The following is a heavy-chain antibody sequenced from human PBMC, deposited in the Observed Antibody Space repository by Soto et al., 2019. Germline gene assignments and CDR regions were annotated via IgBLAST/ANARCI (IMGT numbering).Heavy chain of an antibody. CDR3: SRGYPPRDQLGNLPRAF. D-gene: IGHD1-1*01. CDR1: GYTFTSYY. V-gene: IGHV1-46*03. J-gene: IGHJ4*02. Sequence: QVQLVQSGAEVMQPGASVKVSCKASGYTFTSYYIQWVRQAPGQGLEWMGIINPSGGSTNYAQKFQGRVTMTRDTSTSTVYMELSSLRSEDTAIYYCSRGYPPRDQLGNLPRAFWGQGTLVTVSS. CDR2: INPSGGST.